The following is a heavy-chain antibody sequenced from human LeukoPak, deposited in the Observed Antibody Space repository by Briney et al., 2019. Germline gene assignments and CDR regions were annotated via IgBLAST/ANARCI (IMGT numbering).Heavy chain of an antibody. CDR1: GVSISSTDYY. CDR3: AREAGLYGYAPDP. V-gene: IGHV4-30-4*01. Sequence: SETLSLTCTVSGVSISSTDYYWSWIRQPPGKGLEWIGYISCTGATYYNPSLNSRVTLSIDRPNNQFSLELTSVTAADTALYYCAREAGLYGYAPDPWGQGTLVTVSS. CDR2: ISCTGAT. D-gene: IGHD3-16*01. J-gene: IGHJ5*02.